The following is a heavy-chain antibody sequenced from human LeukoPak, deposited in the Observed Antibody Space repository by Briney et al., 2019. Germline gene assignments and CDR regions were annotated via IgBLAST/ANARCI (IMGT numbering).Heavy chain of an antibody. CDR1: VGTFSSYA. Sequence: SSVKVSFKSSVGTFSSYAISWVRQAPGQGLEWMGGIIPIFGTANYAHKFQGRVTITAAASTSTAYMALSSPRSADTAVYSRARSSYDSSRYTGPYYYYGMDVWGQGTTVTVSS. CDR2: IIPIFGTA. CDR3: ARSSYDSSRYTGPYYYYGMDV. D-gene: IGHD3-22*01. J-gene: IGHJ6*02. V-gene: IGHV1-69*13.